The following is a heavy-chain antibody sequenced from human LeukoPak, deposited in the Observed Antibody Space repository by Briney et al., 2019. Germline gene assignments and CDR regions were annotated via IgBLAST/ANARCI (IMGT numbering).Heavy chain of an antibody. V-gene: IGHV4-4*09. J-gene: IGHJ4*02. CDR1: GTSLSRYY. CDR2: TCSSGAT. CDR3: ARRSKNGYFLDS. D-gene: IGHD5-24*01. Sequence: PSETLSLPCIVSGTSLSRYYWTWIRQPPGKGLEWIGHTCSSGATTYNPSLKSRVTISVDTSRSQFSLNLSSVTAADTAVYSCARRSKNGYFLDSWGQGILVTVSS.